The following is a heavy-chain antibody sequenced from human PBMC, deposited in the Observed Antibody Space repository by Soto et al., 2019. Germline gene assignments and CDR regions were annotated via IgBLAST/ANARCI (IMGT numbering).Heavy chain of an antibody. CDR1: GYTFTGYY. J-gene: IGHJ6*02. CDR3: ARGTAAGPYYYYGMDV. CDR2: INPNSGGT. V-gene: IGHV1-2*02. Sequence: QVQLVQSGAEVKKPGASVKVSCKASGYTFTGYYMHWVQQAPGQGLEWMGWINPNSGGTNYAQKFQGRVTMTRDTSISTAYMELSRLRSDDTAVYYCARGTAAGPYYYYGMDVWGQGTTVTVSS. D-gene: IGHD2-15*01.